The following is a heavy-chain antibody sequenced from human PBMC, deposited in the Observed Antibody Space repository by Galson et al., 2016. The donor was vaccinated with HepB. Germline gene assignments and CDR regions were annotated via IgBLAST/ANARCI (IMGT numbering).Heavy chain of an antibody. J-gene: IGHJ4*02. CDR2: IEKDGSEE. D-gene: IGHD6-19*01. CDR3: AVIAVAGGTSDY. V-gene: IGHV3-7*03. Sequence: SLRLSCAVSGLTFNIQYMSWVRQAPGKGLEWVANIEKDGSEENYVDSVKGRFTISRENAKSSLYLHMNSLRAEDTALYYCAVIAVAGGTSDYWGQGTLVTVSS. CDR1: GLTFNIQY.